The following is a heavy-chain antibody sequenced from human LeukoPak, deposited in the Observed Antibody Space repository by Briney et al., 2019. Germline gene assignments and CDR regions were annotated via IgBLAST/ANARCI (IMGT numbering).Heavy chain of an antibody. CDR3: ARVADSPPVGDAFDI. CDR2: ISSSGSTI. V-gene: IGHV3-11*04. D-gene: IGHD1-26*01. Sequence: GGSLRLSCAASGFTFSDYYMSWIRQAPGKGLEWVSYISSSGSTIYYADSVKGRFTISRDNAKSSLYLQMNSLRAEDTAVYYCARVADSPPVGDAFDIWGQGTMVTVSS. CDR1: GFTFSDYY. J-gene: IGHJ3*02.